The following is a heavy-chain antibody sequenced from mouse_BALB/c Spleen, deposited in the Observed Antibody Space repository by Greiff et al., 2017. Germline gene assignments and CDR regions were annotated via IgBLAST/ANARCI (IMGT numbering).Heavy chain of an antibody. CDR1: GFTFSSYG. J-gene: IGHJ4*01. V-gene: IGHV5-6*01. CDR2: ISSGGSYT. CDR3: ARHAGTGYAMDY. Sequence: EVKVVESGGDLVKPGGSLKLSCAASGFTFSSYGMSWVRQTPDKRLEWVATISSGGSYTYYPDSVKGRFTISRDNAKNTLYLQMSSLKSEDTAMYYCARHAGTGYAMDYWGQGTSVTVSS. D-gene: IGHD3-3*01.